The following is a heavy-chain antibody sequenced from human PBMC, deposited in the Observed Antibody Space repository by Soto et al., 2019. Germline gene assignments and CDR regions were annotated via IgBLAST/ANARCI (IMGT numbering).Heavy chain of an antibody. D-gene: IGHD1-7*01. J-gene: IGHJ6*03. Sequence: GSLRLSCAASGFTFSSYAMSWVRQAPGKGLEWVSAISGSGGSTYYADSVKGRFTISRDNSKNTLYLQMNSLRAEDTAVYYCAKSQLELHPDYYYYYMDVWGKGTTVTVSS. CDR3: AKSQLELHPDYYYYYMDV. CDR1: GFTFSSYA. V-gene: IGHV3-23*01. CDR2: ISGSGGST.